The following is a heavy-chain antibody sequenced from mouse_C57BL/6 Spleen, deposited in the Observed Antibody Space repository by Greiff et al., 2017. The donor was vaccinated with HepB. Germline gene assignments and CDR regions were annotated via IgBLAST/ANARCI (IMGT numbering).Heavy chain of an antibody. Sequence: EVKLMESGAELVRPGSSVKMSCKTSGYTFTSYGINWVKQRPGQGLEWIGYIYIGNGYTEYNEKFKGKATLTSDTSSSTAYMQLSSLTSEDSAIYFSARGENWEGAYFNYWGQGTTLTVSS. V-gene: IGHV1-58*01. CDR3: ARGENWEGAYFNY. CDR2: IYIGNGYT. CDR1: GYTFTSYG. J-gene: IGHJ2*01. D-gene: IGHD4-1*01.